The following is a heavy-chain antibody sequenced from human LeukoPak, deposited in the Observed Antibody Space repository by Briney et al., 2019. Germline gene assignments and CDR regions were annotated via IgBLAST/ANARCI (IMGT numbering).Heavy chain of an antibody. CDR3: ARDRGDGYNAYHFDH. J-gene: IGHJ4*02. V-gene: IGHV3-53*01. CDR1: GFTVSSNS. CDR2: IYSDNT. Sequence: GGSLRLSCTVSGFTVSSNSMSWVRQAPGKGLEWVSFIYSDNTHYSDSVKGRFTISRDNSKNTLSLQMNSLRGDDTAVYYCARDRGDGYNAYHFDHWGQGTLVTVSS. D-gene: IGHD5-24*01.